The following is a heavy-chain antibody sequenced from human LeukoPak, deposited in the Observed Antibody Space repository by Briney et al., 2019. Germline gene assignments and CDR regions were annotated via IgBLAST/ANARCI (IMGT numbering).Heavy chain of an antibody. D-gene: IGHD4-17*01. CDR3: AKEAGDYGQY. CDR1: GFTFSSYW. Sequence: GGSLRLSCAASGFTFSSYWMHWVRQAPGKGLVWVSRINSDGSITNNADSVKGRFTISRDNSKSTLYLQMNSLRAEDTAVYYCAKEAGDYGQYWGQGTLVTVSS. V-gene: IGHV3-74*01. CDR2: INSDGSIT. J-gene: IGHJ4*02.